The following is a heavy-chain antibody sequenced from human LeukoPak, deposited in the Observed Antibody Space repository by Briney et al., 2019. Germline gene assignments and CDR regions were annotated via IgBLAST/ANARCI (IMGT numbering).Heavy chain of an antibody. D-gene: IGHD6-19*01. CDR1: GGSISSSSYY. Sequence: SQTLSLTCTVSGGSISSSSYYWGWIRQPPGKGLEWIGSIYYSGSTYYNPSLKSRVTISVDTSKNQFSLKLSSVTAADTAVYYCARHERPVAGPDYWGQGTLVTVSS. CDR3: ARHERPVAGPDY. CDR2: IYYSGST. V-gene: IGHV4-39*01. J-gene: IGHJ4*02.